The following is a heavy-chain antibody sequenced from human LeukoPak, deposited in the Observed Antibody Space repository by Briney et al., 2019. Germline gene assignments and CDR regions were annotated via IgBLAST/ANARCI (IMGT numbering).Heavy chain of an antibody. V-gene: IGHV3-33*01. D-gene: IGHD5-18*01. J-gene: IGHJ4*02. CDR3: ARVGYSYGTSWLRFDY. CDR1: GFTFSSYG. Sequence: GGSLRLSCAASGFTFSSYGMHWVRQAPGKGLEWVAVIWYDGSNKYYADSVKGRFTISRDNAKNTLYLQMNSLRAEDTAVYYCARVGYSYGTSWLRFDYWGQGTLVTVSS. CDR2: IWYDGSNK.